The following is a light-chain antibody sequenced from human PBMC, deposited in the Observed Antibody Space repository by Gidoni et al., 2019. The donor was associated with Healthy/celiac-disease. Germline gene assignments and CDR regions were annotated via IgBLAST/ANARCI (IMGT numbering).Light chain of an antibody. CDR2: GAS. CDR3: QKYDNWSLT. J-gene: IGKJ3*01. V-gene: IGKV3-15*01. Sequence: EIVMRQSPATLSVSAGKRATLSCSAIQSVSSILARYQQKPGQAPRRLIYGASTRATGSPAELSSSRSGTEFSLTISSLLSEDFAGFYCQKYDNWSLTFGPGTKVDIK. CDR1: QSVSSI.